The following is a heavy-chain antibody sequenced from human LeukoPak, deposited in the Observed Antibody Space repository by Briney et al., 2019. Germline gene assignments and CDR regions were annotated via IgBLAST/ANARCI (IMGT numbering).Heavy chain of an antibody. V-gene: IGHV3-23*01. J-gene: IGHJ3*02. CDR3: AKDPNGDYIGTFDI. D-gene: IGHD4-17*01. CDR1: GFTVSSNY. Sequence: PGGSLRLSCAASGFTVSSNYMSWVRQAPGKGLEWVSAISASGGSTQYAASVQGRFTISRDNSKNTLYLQMNSLRAEDTAVYYCAKDPNGDYIGTFDIWGQGTMVTVSS. CDR2: ISASGGST.